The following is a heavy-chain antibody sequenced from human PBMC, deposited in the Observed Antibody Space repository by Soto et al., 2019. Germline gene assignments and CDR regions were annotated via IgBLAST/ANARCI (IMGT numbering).Heavy chain of an antibody. CDR1: GFSFSRYG. V-gene: IGHV3-30*18. D-gene: IGHD1-1*01. CDR3: AKETIQVGGPNYFDY. CDR2: ISWDGLAQ. J-gene: IGHJ4*02. Sequence: VQLVESGGGVVQPGRSLRLLCEASGFSFSRYGTHWVRQAPGMGLEWVAVISWDGLAQYYADSVKGRFTISRDNSQSTLYLQMNSLRTEDTAIYYCAKETIQVGGPNYFDYWGQGALVTVSS.